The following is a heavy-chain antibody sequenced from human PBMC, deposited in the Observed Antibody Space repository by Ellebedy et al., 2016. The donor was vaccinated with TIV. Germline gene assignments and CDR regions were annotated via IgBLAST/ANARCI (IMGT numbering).Heavy chain of an antibody. D-gene: IGHD4-17*01. CDR1: GFTLTDYY. V-gene: IGHV1-2*02. CDR2: IIPNSGGT. Sequence: AASVKVSCKASGFTLTDYYINWVRQAPGQGLEYMGWIIPNSGGTKYAQKFPGRVIMTRDTSIGTSYMELNSLASGDTAVYYCVSGEYGDPSPFEYWGQGTLVTVSS. J-gene: IGHJ4*02. CDR3: VSGEYGDPSPFEY.